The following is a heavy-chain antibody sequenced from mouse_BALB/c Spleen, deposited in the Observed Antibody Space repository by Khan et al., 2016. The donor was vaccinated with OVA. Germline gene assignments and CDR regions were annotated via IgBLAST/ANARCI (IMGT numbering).Heavy chain of an antibody. CDR3: ASHLTGSFAY. J-gene: IGHJ3*01. V-gene: IGHV5-6*01. CDR1: GFTFSTYG. D-gene: IGHD4-1*01. CDR2: INSDGYYT. Sequence: EVELVESGGDLVKPGGSLRLSCAASGFTFSTYGMSWVRQFPDKRLEWVATINSDGYYTYYPDTVKGRFTISSNNAENTLYLQMSSLKSEDTAIYYCASHLTGSFAYWGQGTLVTVSA.